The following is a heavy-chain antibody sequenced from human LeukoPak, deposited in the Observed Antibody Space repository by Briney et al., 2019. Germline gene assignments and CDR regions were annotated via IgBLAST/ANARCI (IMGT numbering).Heavy chain of an antibody. CDR1: GDSVSGFY. D-gene: IGHD6-19*01. CDR2: IHYSGNS. J-gene: IGHJ4*02. V-gene: IGHV4-59*02. CDR3: ARGRYSSGWPKLGYYFDY. Sequence: SETLSLTCSVSGDSVSGFYWNWIRQSPGTGLEWIGNIHYSGNSNYNPSLKSRVTMSIDTSKNQFSLNLSSVTAADTAVYYCARGRYSSGWPKLGYYFDYWGQGTLVTVSS.